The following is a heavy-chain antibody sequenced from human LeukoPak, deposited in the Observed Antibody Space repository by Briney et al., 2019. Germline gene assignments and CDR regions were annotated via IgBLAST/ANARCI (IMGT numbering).Heavy chain of an antibody. CDR3: MGADYGGH. CDR1: GASIISNNW. D-gene: IGHD4-17*01. J-gene: IGHJ4*02. V-gene: IGHV4-4*02. CDR2: IWHSGTT. Sequence: SGTLSLTCAVSGASIISNNWWSWVRQPSGKGLEWIGEIWHSGTTNYNPSLKSRVTISVDNSKNQFSLKLNSVTAADTAVYYCMGADYGGHWGQGTLVTVSS.